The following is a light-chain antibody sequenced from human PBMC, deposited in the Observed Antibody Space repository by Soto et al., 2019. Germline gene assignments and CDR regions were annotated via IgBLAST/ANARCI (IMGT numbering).Light chain of an antibody. J-gene: IGKJ2*01. CDR1: QTISTW. CDR3: LQHNSYSKYT. V-gene: IGKV1-5*03. Sequence: DLQMTQSPSTLSASVGDRVTITCRASQTISTWLAWFQQKPGKAPKLLIYKASSLEIGVPLRFSGSGSGTEFTLTISSLQPDDFATYYCLQHNSYSKYTFGQGTKLEIK. CDR2: KAS.